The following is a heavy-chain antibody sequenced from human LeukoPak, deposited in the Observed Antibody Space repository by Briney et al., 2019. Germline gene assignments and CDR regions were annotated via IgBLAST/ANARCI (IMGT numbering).Heavy chain of an antibody. V-gene: IGHV1-46*01. J-gene: IGHJ4*02. CDR3: ARDPSYSGSYYARHYFDY. CDR1: GYTFTSYY. CDR2: INPSGGST. Sequence: ASVKVSCKASGYTFTSYYMHWVRQAPGQGLEWMGIINPSGGSTSYAQKFQGRVTMTRDTSTSTVYMELSSLRSEDTAVYYCARDPSYSGSYYARHYFDYWGRGTLVTVSS. D-gene: IGHD1-26*01.